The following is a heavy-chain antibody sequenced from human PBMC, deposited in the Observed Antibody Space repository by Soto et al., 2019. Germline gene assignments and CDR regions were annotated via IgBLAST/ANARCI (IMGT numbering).Heavy chain of an antibody. CDR2: IYPGDSNT. D-gene: IGHD5-12*01. CDR1: GYNFNSYW. Sequence: GESLKISCKGSGYNFNSYWIGWVRQVPGKGLEWMGIIYPGDSNTKYSPSFRGQVTISADKSISTASLQWSSLKASDSAMYFCVRDGAMNIGSRVSGRDFYYYGMDVWGQGTAVTVSS. J-gene: IGHJ6*02. CDR3: VRDGAMNIGSRVSGRDFYYYGMDV. V-gene: IGHV5-51*01.